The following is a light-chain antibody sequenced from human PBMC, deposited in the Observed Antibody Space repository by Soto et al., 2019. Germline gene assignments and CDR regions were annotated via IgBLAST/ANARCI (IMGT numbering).Light chain of an antibody. CDR2: DVS. J-gene: IGLJ2*01. V-gene: IGLV2-14*01. CDR1: SSDVGGYNY. Sequence: QSALTQPASVSGSPGQPITVSCIGTSSDVGGYNYVSWYQQHPGKSPKLMIHDVSDRPSGVSNRFSGSKSGNTASLTISGLQAEDEAYYYCSSYASSNTQVFGGGTKLTVL. CDR3: SSYASSNTQV.